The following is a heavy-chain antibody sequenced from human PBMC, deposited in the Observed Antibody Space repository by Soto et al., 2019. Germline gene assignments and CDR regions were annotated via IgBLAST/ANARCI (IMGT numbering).Heavy chain of an antibody. D-gene: IGHD4-4*01. Sequence: QVQLQESGPGLVKPSQTLSLTCTVSGGSISSGDYYWSWIRQPPGKGLEWIGYIYYSGSTYYNPSLKSRVTISVDTSKNQFSLKLSSVTAADTAVYYCARVSTTERGVYYYYGMDVWGQGTTVTVSS. V-gene: IGHV4-30-4*01. J-gene: IGHJ6*02. CDR3: ARVSTTERGVYYYYGMDV. CDR2: IYYSGST. CDR1: GGSISSGDYY.